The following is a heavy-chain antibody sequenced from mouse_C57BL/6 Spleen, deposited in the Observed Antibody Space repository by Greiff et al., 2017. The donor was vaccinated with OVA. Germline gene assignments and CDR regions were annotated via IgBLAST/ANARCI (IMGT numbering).Heavy chain of an antibody. J-gene: IGHJ1*03. CDR3: ARKYNGGCWYFDV. CDR2: IDPSDSYT. CDR1: GYTFTSYW. V-gene: IGHV1-69*01. Sequence: QVQLQQPGAELVMPGASVKLSCKASGYTFTSYWMHWVKQRPGQGLEWIGEIDPSDSYTNYNQKFKGKSTLTVDKSSSTAYMQLSSLTSEDSAVYYCARKYNGGCWYFDVWGTGTTVTVSS. D-gene: IGHD1-3*01.